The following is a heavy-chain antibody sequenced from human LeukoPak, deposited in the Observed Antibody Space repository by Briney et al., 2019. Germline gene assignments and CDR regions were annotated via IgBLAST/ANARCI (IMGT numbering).Heavy chain of an antibody. D-gene: IGHD2-15*01. CDR1: GFTFSSYA. V-gene: IGHV3-23*01. Sequence: GGSLRLSCAASGFTFSSYAMSWVRQAPGKGLEWVSAISGSGGSTYYADSVKGRFTISRDNPKNTLYLQMNSLRAEDTCVYYCAEDRRDCSGGSCYVGEVYFDYWGQGTLVTVSS. J-gene: IGHJ4*02. CDR3: AEDRRDCSGGSCYVGEVYFDY. CDR2: ISGSGGST.